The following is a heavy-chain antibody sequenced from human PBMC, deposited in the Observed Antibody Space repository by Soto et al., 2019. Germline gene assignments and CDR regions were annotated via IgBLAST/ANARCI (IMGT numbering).Heavy chain of an antibody. D-gene: IGHD6-19*01. V-gene: IGHV4-61*01. CDR1: GGSVSSGSYY. CDR2: IYYSGST. Sequence: PSETLSLTCTVSGGSVSSGSYYWTWIRQPPGKGLEWIGYIYYSGSTNYNPSFKSRVTISVDTSRNQFSLKLSSVTAADTAVYYCARWYSSAWSRFDYWGQGTLATVPX. CDR3: ARWYSSAWSRFDY. J-gene: IGHJ4*02.